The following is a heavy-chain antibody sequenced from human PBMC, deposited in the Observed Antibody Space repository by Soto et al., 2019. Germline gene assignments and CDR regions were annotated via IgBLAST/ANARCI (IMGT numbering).Heavy chain of an antibody. CDR1: GGSISTSNW. CDR3: ARARATIAAAAIFDC. Sequence: QVQLQESGPGLVKPSGTLSLTCAVSGGSISTSNWWSWVRQPPGKGLEWIGEVYRTGSTNYNPSLESRLTISVDKTKNQFSLKLTSETAADTAVYYCARARATIAAAAIFDCWGQGTLVTVSS. J-gene: IGHJ4*02. V-gene: IGHV4-4*02. D-gene: IGHD6-13*01. CDR2: VYRTGST.